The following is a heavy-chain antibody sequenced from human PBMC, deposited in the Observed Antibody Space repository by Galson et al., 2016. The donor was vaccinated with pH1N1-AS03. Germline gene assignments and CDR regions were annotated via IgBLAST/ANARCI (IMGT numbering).Heavy chain of an antibody. D-gene: IGHD6-25*01. CDR1: GYSFTNSR. J-gene: IGHJ4*02. Sequence: QSGAEVKKPGESLKISCKTSGYSFTNSRIAWVRQMPGKGLEWMGFIHPIDSDARYNPSFEGQVTISADKSINTAYLQWSSLKASDTAIYYCARHNEAATLSAPSDSWGQGTLVTVSS. V-gene: IGHV5-51*01. CDR3: ARHNEAATLSAPSDS. CDR2: IHPIDSDA.